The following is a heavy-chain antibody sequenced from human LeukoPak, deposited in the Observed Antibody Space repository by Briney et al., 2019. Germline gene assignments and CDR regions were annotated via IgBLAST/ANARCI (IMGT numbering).Heavy chain of an antibody. CDR3: ARAYYYDSSGYLDY. CDR1: GGSLSPYY. V-gene: IGHV4-59*12. Sequence: SETLSLTCTVSGGSLSPYYWSWIRQSPGKGLEWIGYISYSGSTNSHPSLKSRVTISVDTSKNQFSLKLSSVTAADTAVYYCARAYYYDSSGYLDYWGQGTLVTVSS. D-gene: IGHD3-22*01. J-gene: IGHJ4*02. CDR2: ISYSGST.